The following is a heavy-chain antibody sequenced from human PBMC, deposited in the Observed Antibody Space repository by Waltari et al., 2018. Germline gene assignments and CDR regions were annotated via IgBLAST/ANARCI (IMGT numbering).Heavy chain of an antibody. Sequence: EVQLVESGGGLVKPGESLRLSCAASGFSFNNTWLSWVRQAPGKGLEWVGRIKSKSDGETTDYSAPVKGRFTISRDDSKTTLYLQMNSLKTEDTAVYFCTALKSWGQGALVIVSS. J-gene: IGHJ5*02. CDR1: GFSFNNTW. CDR3: TALKS. CDR2: IKSKSDGETT. V-gene: IGHV3-15*01.